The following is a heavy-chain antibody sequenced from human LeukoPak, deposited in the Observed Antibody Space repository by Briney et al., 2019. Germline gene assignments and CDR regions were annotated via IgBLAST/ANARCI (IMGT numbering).Heavy chain of an antibody. CDR3: ARDMYYYDSRTDY. CDR2: ISGDGGST. J-gene: IGHJ4*02. Sequence: PGGSLRLSCSASGFTFRNYAMNWVRQAPGKGLEWVPGISGDGGSTYYADSVKGRFTISRDNSKNTLYLQMNSLRAEDTAVYYCARDMYYYDSRTDYWGQGTLVTVSS. CDR1: GFTFRNYA. D-gene: IGHD3-22*01. V-gene: IGHV3-23*01.